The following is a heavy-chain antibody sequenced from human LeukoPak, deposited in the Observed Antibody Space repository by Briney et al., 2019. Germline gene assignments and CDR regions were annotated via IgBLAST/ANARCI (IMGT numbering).Heavy chain of an antibody. V-gene: IGHV3-30-3*01. CDR3: ARGQNHDYGDY. Sequence: GGSLRLSCAASGFTFITYAMHWVRQAPGKGLEWVAVISYDGSNKYYADSVKGRFTISRDNSKNTLYLQMNSLRAEDTAVYYCARGQNHDYGDYWGQGTLVTVSS. J-gene: IGHJ4*02. D-gene: IGHD1-14*01. CDR2: ISYDGSNK. CDR1: GFTFITYA.